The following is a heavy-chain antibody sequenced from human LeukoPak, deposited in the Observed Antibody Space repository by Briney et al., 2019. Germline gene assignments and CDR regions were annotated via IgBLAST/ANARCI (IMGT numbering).Heavy chain of an antibody. CDR3: VKVVVTSGFDP. J-gene: IGHJ5*02. V-gene: IGHV3-23*01. CDR1: GLTFSSYA. Sequence: GGSLRLSCAASGLTFSSYAMSWVRQAPGKGLEWVSAISGSGLSTYYADSVKGRFTITRDNSKNTVGLQMNSLRAEDTAVYYCVKVVVTSGFDPWGQGTLVTVSS. CDR2: ISGSGLST.